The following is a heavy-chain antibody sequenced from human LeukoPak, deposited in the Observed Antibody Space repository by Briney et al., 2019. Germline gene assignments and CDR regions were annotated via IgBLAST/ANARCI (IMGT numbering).Heavy chain of an antibody. V-gene: IGHV3-30-3*01. CDR2: ISNDGSNK. CDR3: AKDGYCSSTSCYGRHAFDI. Sequence: GRSLRLSCAASGFTFSSYAMHWVRQAPGKGLEWVAVISNDGSNKYYADSVKGRFTISRDNSKNTLYLQMNSLRAEDTAVYYCAKDGYCSSTSCYGRHAFDIWGQGTMVTVSS. D-gene: IGHD2-2*03. CDR1: GFTFSSYA. J-gene: IGHJ3*02.